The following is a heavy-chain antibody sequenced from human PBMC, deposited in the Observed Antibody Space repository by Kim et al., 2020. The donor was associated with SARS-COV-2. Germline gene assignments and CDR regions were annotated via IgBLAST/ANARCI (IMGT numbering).Heavy chain of an antibody. CDR2: IYYSGST. V-gene: IGHV4-39*01. D-gene: IGHD7-27*01. Sequence: SETLSLTCTVSGGSISSSSYYWGWIRQPPGKGLEWIGSIYYSGSTYYNPSLKSRVTISVDTSKNQFSLKLSSVTAADTAVYYCARCPVTGIPFDYWGQGTLVTVSS. CDR3: ARCPVTGIPFDY. J-gene: IGHJ4*02. CDR1: GGSISSSSYY.